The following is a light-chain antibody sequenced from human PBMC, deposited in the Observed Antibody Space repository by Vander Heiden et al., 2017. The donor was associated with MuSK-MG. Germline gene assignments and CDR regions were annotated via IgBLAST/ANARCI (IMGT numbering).Light chain of an antibody. J-gene: IGKJ1*01. Sequence: DIQMTQSPSTLSASVVDRVTITCRASQSISSWLAWYQQKPGKAPKLLIYDASSLESGVPSRFSGSGSGTEFTLTISSLQPDDFATYYCQQYHSYSWTFGKGHKVDIK. CDR2: DAS. CDR1: QSISSW. V-gene: IGKV1-5*01. CDR3: QQYHSYSWT.